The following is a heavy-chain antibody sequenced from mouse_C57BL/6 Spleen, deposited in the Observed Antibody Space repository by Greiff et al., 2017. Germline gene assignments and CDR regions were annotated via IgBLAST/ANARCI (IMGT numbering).Heavy chain of an antibody. CDR2: IYPRSGNS. CDR3: ARRGDGSSYFDY. V-gene: IGHV1-81*01. CDR1: GYTFTRYG. J-gene: IGHJ2*01. D-gene: IGHD1-1*01. Sequence: VKLMESGAELARPGASVKLSCKASGYTFTRYGISWVKQRTGQGLEWIVEIYPRSGNSYYNEKFKGKATLTADKSSSTAYMELRGLTSEDSAVYFCARRGDGSSYFDYWGQGTTLTVSS.